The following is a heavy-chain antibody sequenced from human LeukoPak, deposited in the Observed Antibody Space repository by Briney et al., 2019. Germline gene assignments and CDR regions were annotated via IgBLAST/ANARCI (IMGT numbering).Heavy chain of an antibody. J-gene: IGHJ5*02. Sequence: GGSLRLSCAASGFTFSSYAMSWVRQAPGQGLEWVSSIDASGGSTYYADSVKGRFTISRDNSKNTFYLQMNSLRADDTAVYYCAKGSGSGWYGWFAPWGQGTLVTVSS. CDR1: GFTFSSYA. CDR3: AKGSGSGWYGWFAP. CDR2: IDASGGST. D-gene: IGHD6-19*01. V-gene: IGHV3-23*01.